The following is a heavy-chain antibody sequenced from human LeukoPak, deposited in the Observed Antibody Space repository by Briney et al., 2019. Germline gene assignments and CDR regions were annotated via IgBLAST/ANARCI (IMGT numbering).Heavy chain of an antibody. V-gene: IGHV4-34*01. J-gene: IGHJ4*02. CDR3: ARAWRDYVWGSYRPYFDY. Sequence: SETLSLTCAVYGGSFSGYYWSWTRQPPGKGLEWIGEINHSGSTNYNPSLKSRVTISVDTSKNQFSLKLSSVTAADTAVYYCARAWRDYVWGSYRPYFDYWGQGTLVTVSS. CDR2: INHSGST. D-gene: IGHD3-16*02. CDR1: GGSFSGYY.